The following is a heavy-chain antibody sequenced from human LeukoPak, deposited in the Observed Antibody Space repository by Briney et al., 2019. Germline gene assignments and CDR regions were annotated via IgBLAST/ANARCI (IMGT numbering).Heavy chain of an antibody. CDR2: IKQDGSKK. Sequence: GGSLRLSCVASGFPFSSYWMTWVRQAPGKGLEWVANIKQDGSKKSYVDSVKGRFTISRDNAKNSLYLQMNSLRAEDTALYYCAKSEGSYLTRELDYWGQGTLVTVSS. D-gene: IGHD5-18*01. CDR3: AKSEGSYLTRELDY. V-gene: IGHV3-7*03. CDR1: GFPFSSYW. J-gene: IGHJ4*02.